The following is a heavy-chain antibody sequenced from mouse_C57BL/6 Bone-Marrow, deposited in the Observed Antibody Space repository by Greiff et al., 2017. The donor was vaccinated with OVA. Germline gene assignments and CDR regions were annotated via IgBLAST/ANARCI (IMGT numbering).Heavy chain of an antibody. CDR2: LYPGSGNT. D-gene: IGHD2-4*01. V-gene: IGHV1-76*01. Sequence: QVQLQQSGAELVRPGASVKLSCTASGYTFTDYSINWVQQTPGQGLEWIARLYPGSGNTYYTEKFKGKATRTAEKTSSTAYRQRSSLTSEDSAVYFCARSMRYDYEFAYWGQGTLVTVSA. CDR1: GYTFTDYS. J-gene: IGHJ3*01. CDR3: ARSMRYDYEFAY.